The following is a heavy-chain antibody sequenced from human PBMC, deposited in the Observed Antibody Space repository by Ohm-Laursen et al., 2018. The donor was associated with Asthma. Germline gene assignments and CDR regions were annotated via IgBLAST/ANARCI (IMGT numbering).Heavy chain of an antibody. D-gene: IGHD6-19*01. CDR1: GGTFSSYA. CDR2: IIPIFGTA. J-gene: IGHJ6*02. Sequence: SVKVSCKASGGTFSSYAISWVRQAPGQGLEWMGGIIPIFGTANYAQKFQGRVTITADESTSTAYMELSSLRSEDTAVYYCARWGSGWPYYYYGMDVWGQGTTVTVSS. V-gene: IGHV1-69*13. CDR3: ARWGSGWPYYYYGMDV.